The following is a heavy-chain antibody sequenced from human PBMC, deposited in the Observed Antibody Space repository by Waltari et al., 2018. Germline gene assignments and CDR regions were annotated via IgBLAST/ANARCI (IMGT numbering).Heavy chain of an antibody. CDR1: GYSLSSGYY. D-gene: IGHD4-17*01. Sequence: QVQLQESGPGLVKPSETLSLTCPVSGYSLSSGYYWGWSLPPPGTGREWIGSIYHSGSTYYNPSLKSRVTISVDTSKNQFSLKLSSVTAADTAVYYCARAFGDYGDYIHYYYYGMDVWGQGTTVTVSS. CDR2: IYHSGST. CDR3: ARAFGDYGDYIHYYYYGMDV. J-gene: IGHJ6*02. V-gene: IGHV4-38-2*02.